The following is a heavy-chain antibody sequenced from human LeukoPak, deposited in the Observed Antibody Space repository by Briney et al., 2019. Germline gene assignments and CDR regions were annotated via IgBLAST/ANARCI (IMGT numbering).Heavy chain of an antibody. Sequence: GGSLRLSCAASGFTFSSYGMHWVRQAPGKGLEWVAVMSYNGQITYYADSVKGRFTISRDNSQNMLYLQMNSLRVDDTSVYYCAKVQLERRELLPNFDSWGQGTLVTVSS. D-gene: IGHD1-1*01. CDR3: AKVQLERRELLPNFDS. J-gene: IGHJ4*02. CDR1: GFTFSSYG. CDR2: MSYNGQIT. V-gene: IGHV3-30*18.